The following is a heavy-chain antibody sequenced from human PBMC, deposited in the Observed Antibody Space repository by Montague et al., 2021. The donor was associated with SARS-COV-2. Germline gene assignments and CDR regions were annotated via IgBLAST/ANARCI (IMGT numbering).Heavy chain of an antibody. CDR1: GGSVSRGPYY. CDR3: AREYNDGSGNTLYDK. V-gene: IGHV4-61*03. D-gene: IGHD3-10*01. Sequence: SETLSLTCSVSGGSVSRGPYYWSWIRQPPGKGLEWIGYIACSGSTNYNPPLKSRVTISVDSSENHFSLQLNSVTAADTAVYYCAREYNDGSGNTLYDKWGQGTLVIVSS. CDR2: IACSGST. J-gene: IGHJ4*02.